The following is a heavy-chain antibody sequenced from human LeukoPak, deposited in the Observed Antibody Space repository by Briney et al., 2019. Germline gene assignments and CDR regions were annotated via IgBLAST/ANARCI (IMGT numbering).Heavy chain of an antibody. CDR2: ISGSGGST. J-gene: IGHJ6*03. CDR3: AKGPNYYYYMDV. V-gene: IGHV3-23*01. Sequence: GGSLRLSCAASGFTFSTYAMSWVRQAPGKGLEWVSAISGSGGSTYYADSVKGRFTISRDNSKNTLYLQMNSLRAEDTAVYYCAKGPNYYYYMDVWGKGTTVTVSS. CDR1: GFTFSTYA.